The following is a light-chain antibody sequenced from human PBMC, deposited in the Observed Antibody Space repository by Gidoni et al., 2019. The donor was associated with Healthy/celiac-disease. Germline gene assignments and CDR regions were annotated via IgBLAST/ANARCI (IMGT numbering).Light chain of an antibody. V-gene: IGKV3-15*01. CDR3: QQYNNWTLTWT. J-gene: IGKJ1*01. CDR1: QSVSSN. CDR2: GAS. Sequence: EIVMTQSPATLSVSPGERATLSCRASQSVSSNLAWYQQKPGQAPRLLIYGASTRATGIPARISGSGSGTEFTLTISSLQSEDFAVYYCQQYNNWTLTWTFGQGTKVKIK.